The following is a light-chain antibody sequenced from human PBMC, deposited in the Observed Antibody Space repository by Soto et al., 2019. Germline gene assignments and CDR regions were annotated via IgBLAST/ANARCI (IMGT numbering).Light chain of an antibody. V-gene: IGKV3-11*01. J-gene: IGKJ1*01. Sequence: EVVLTQAQAILYLALGERATLACRASRSIDNSLACYQHRPGQAPRLLIYYASDRATGIPARVSGSGSGTDFTRTISSLEAEDFAVYYSQQYGSSPRTFGQGNPVEIK. CDR2: YAS. CDR1: RSIDNS. CDR3: QQYGSSPRT.